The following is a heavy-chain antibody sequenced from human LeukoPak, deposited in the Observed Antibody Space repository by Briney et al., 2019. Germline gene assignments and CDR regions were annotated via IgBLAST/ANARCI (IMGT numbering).Heavy chain of an antibody. D-gene: IGHD3-10*01. CDR1: GGSISSGSYY. J-gene: IGHJ5*02. Sequence: SETLSLTCTVSGGSISSGSYYWSWIRQPAGKGLEWIGRIYTSGSTNYNPSLKRRVTISVDTSKNQFSLKLSSVTAADTAVYYCARDRSDYYGSGSYQSPWGQGTLATVSS. V-gene: IGHV4-61*02. CDR2: IYTSGST. CDR3: ARDRSDYYGSGSYQSP.